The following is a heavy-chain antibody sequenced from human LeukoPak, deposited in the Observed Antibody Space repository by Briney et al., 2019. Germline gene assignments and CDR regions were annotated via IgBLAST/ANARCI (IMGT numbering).Heavy chain of an antibody. J-gene: IGHJ4*02. V-gene: IGHV3-48*04. Sequence: GGSLRLSCAASGFTFSSYGMTWVRQAPGTGLQWVSYISSGRPTINYADSVRGRFTVSRDNAKSSLSLQMNNLRVEDTAVYYCARGGAARPDYWGQGTLVTVSS. CDR2: ISSGRPTI. D-gene: IGHD6-6*01. CDR3: ARGGAARPDY. CDR1: GFTFSSYG.